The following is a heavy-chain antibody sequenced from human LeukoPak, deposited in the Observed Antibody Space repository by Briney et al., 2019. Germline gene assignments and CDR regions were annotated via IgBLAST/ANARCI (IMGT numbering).Heavy chain of an antibody. CDR3: AREYCSGGSCYSGGSYFDY. J-gene: IGHJ4*02. CDR2: ISSSSYI. CDR1: GFTFSSYS. V-gene: IGHV3-21*01. Sequence: PGGSLRLSCAASGFTFSSYSMNWVRQAPGKGLEWVSSISSSSYIYYADSVKGRFTTSRDNAKNSLYLQMNSLRAEDTAVYYCAREYCSGGSCYSGGSYFDYWGQGTLVTVSS. D-gene: IGHD2-15*01.